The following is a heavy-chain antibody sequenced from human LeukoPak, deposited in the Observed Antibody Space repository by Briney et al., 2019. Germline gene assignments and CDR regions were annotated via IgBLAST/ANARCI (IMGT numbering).Heavy chain of an antibody. CDR2: INHSGST. V-gene: IGHV4-34*01. J-gene: IGHJ4*02. CDR3: AGYRSGYYSGYFDY. D-gene: IGHD3-3*01. CDR1: GGSFSGYY. Sequence: PSETLSLTCAVYGGSFSGYYWGWIRQPPGKGLEWIGEINHSGSTNYNPSLKSRVTISVDTSKNQFSLKLSSVTAADTAVYYCAGYRSGYYSGYFDYWGQGTLVTVSS.